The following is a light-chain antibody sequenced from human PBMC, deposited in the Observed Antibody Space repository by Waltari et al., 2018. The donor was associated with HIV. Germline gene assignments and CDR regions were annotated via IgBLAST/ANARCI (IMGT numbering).Light chain of an antibody. CDR2: EVT. CDR1: SSDIGAYDS. Sequence: QSALTQPPSASGSLGQSVTISCTGSSSDIGAYDSVSWFQQHPRSSPKLLLYEVTRRPSTGSDRFSGSSSGSTAFLTVAGLQPDDEATYFCSSYGDSLRVLFGGGTYVTVL. J-gene: IGLJ3*02. V-gene: IGLV2-8*01. CDR3: SSYGDSLRVL.